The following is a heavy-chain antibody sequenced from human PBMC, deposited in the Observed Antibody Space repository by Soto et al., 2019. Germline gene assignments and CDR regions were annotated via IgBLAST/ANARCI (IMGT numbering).Heavy chain of an antibody. D-gene: IGHD3-3*01. CDR3: AREGGLRFLEWFGGWFDP. CDR2: IYYSGST. Sequence: SETLSLTCTVSGGSISSYYWSWIRQPPGKGLEWIGYIYYSGSTNYNPSLNSRVTISVDTSKNQFSLKLSSVTAAATAVYYCAREGGLRFLEWFGGWFDPWGQGTLVTVSS. J-gene: IGHJ5*02. CDR1: GGSISSYY. V-gene: IGHV4-59*12.